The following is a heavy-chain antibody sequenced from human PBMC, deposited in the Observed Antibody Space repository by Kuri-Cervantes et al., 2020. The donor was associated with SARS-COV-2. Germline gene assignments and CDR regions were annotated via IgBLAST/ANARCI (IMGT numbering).Heavy chain of an antibody. Sequence: GESLKISCAASGFTFSSYGMHWVRQAPGKGLEWVAVIWYDGGNKYYADSVKGRFTISRENAKNSLYLQMNSLRAGDTAVYYCARGSYNWNYWSGRVSGMDVWGQGTTVTVSS. CDR2: IWYDGGNK. J-gene: IGHJ6*02. V-gene: IGHV3-33*01. CDR3: ARGSYNWNYWSGRVSGMDV. D-gene: IGHD1-7*01. CDR1: GFTFSSYG.